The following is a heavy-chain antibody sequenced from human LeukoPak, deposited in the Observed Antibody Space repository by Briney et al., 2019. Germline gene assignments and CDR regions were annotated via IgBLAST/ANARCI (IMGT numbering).Heavy chain of an antibody. Sequence: SETLSLTCAVYGGSFSGYYWSWIRQPPGEGLEWIGEINHSGSTNYNPSLKSRVTISVDTSKNQFSLKLSSVTAADTAVYYCARGGAVTQGTYNWFDPWGQGTLVTVSS. CDR2: INHSGST. CDR1: GGSFSGYY. J-gene: IGHJ5*02. V-gene: IGHV4-34*01. CDR3: ARGGAVTQGTYNWFDP. D-gene: IGHD4-17*01.